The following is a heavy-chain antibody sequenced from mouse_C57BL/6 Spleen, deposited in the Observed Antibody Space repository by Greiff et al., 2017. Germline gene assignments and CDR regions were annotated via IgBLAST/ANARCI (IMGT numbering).Heavy chain of an antibody. Sequence: QVQLQQPGAELVRPGSSVKLSCKASGYTFTSYWMDWVKQRPGQGLEWIGNIYPSDSETHYNQKFKDKATLTVDKSSSTAYMQLSSLTSEDSAVYYCARRYYYGSSPNWYFDGWGTGTTVTVSS. D-gene: IGHD1-1*01. CDR3: ARRYYYGSSPNWYFDG. CDR1: GYTFTSYW. CDR2: IYPSDSET. J-gene: IGHJ1*03. V-gene: IGHV1-61*01.